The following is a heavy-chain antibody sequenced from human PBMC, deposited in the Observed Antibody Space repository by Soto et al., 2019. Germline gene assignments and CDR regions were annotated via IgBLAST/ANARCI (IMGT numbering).Heavy chain of an antibody. CDR1: GYSFTSYW. CDR3: ARGLTIFGVANYYYYMDV. V-gene: IGHV5-51*01. CDR2: IYPGDPDT. D-gene: IGHD3-3*01. Sequence: PGESLKISCKGSGYSFTSYWIGWVRQMPGEGLEWMGIIYPGDPDTRYSPSFQGQVTISADKSISTVYLQWSSLKASDTAMYYCARGLTIFGVANYYYYMDVWGKGTTVTVSS. J-gene: IGHJ6*03.